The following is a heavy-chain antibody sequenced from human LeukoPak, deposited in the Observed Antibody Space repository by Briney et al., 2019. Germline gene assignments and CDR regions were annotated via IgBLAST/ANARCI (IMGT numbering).Heavy chain of an antibody. D-gene: IGHD6-6*01. CDR2: IKQVGSEE. V-gene: IGHV3-7*05. CDR3: AGDPYSSTSSDGMDV. CDR1: GFTFSTYW. Sequence: PGGSLRLSCAASGFTFSTYWMSWVRQAPGKGLEWVANIKQVGSEEEYVDSVKGRFTISRDNAQSSLFLQMSARRAEDTAVYYCAGDPYSSTSSDGMDVSGQGTTVTVSS. J-gene: IGHJ6*01.